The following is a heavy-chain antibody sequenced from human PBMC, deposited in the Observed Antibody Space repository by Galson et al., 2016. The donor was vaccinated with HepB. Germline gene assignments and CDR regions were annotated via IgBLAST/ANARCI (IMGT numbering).Heavy chain of an antibody. V-gene: IGHV3-66*01. D-gene: IGHD4-23*01. J-gene: IGHJ4*02. CDR3: ARDYYGGNSVVCAY. CDR1: GFTVSCNY. Sequence: SLRLSCAASGFTVSCNYMSWVRQAPGKGLEWVSIIYSGGDTYYADSVKGRFTISRDNSKNTLYLQINSLRAEDTAVYYCARDYYGGNSVVCAYWGQGTLVTVSS. CDR2: IYSGGDT.